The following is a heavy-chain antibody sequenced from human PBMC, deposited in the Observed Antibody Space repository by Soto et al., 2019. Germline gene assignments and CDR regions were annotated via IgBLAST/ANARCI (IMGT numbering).Heavy chain of an antibody. CDR2: ISYDGSNK. V-gene: IGHV3-30*18. Sequence: QVQLVESGGGVVQPGRSLRLSCAASGFTFSSYGMHWVRQAPGKGLEWVAVISYDGSNKYYADSVKGRFTISRDNSKNTLYLQMNSLRAEDTAVYYCAKDLSWELGAFDIWGQGTMVTVSS. J-gene: IGHJ3*02. CDR3: AKDLSWELGAFDI. D-gene: IGHD1-26*01. CDR1: GFTFSSYG.